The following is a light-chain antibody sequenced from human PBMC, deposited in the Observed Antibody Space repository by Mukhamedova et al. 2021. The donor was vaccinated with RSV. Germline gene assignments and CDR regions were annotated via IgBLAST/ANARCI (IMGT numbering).Light chain of an antibody. CDR3: QLYAILRT. Sequence: WYQRRVHGKAPKLLIYKASSLETGVPSRFSGSGSGTEFTLTISSLQPDDFATYYCQLYAILRTFGQGTKVEIK. J-gene: IGKJ1*01. V-gene: IGKV1-5*03. CDR2: KAS.